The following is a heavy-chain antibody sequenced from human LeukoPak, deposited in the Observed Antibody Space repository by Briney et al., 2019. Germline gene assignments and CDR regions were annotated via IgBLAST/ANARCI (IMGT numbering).Heavy chain of an antibody. CDR1: GGSISSGGYY. Sequence: PSETLSLTCTVSGGSISSGGYYWSWIRPHPGKGLEWIGYIYYSGSTYYNPSLKSRVTISVDTSKNQFSLKLSSVTAADTAVYYCAAQDVNWFDPWGQGTLVTVSS. CDR3: AAQDVNWFDP. V-gene: IGHV4-31*03. CDR2: IYYSGST. J-gene: IGHJ5*02. D-gene: IGHD2-15*01.